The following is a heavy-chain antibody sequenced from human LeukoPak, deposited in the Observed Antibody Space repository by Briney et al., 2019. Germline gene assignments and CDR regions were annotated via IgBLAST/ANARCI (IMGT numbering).Heavy chain of an antibody. J-gene: IGHJ5*02. Sequence: PSETLSLTCTVSGGSISSSSYYWGWIRQPPGKGLEWIGSIYYSGSTYYNPSLKSRVAISVDTSKNQFSLKLSSVTAADTAVYYCARVFVYCSGGSCYWGWFDPWGQGTLVTVSS. CDR1: GGSISSSSYY. D-gene: IGHD2-15*01. V-gene: IGHV4-39*07. CDR2: IYYSGST. CDR3: ARVFVYCSGGSCYWGWFDP.